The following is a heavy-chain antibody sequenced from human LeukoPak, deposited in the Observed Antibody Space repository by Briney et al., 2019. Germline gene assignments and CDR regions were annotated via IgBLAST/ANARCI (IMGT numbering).Heavy chain of an antibody. Sequence: GRSLRLSCAASGFTFSSYVMYWVRQAPGKGLEWVAVISYDGSNKYYADSVKGRFTISRDNSKNTLYLQTNSLRAEDTAVYYCARDALYCSGGSCHREYYYYYGMDVWGQGTTVTVSS. CDR1: GFTFSSYV. CDR2: ISYDGSNK. J-gene: IGHJ6*02. CDR3: ARDALYCSGGSCHREYYYYYGMDV. D-gene: IGHD2-15*01. V-gene: IGHV3-30-3*01.